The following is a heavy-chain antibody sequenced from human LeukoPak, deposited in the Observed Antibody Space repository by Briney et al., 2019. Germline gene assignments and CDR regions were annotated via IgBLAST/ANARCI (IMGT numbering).Heavy chain of an antibody. V-gene: IGHV4-61*02. CDR3: ARDTWFGAGRTFDY. D-gene: IGHD3-10*01. CDR2: IYTGGST. CDR1: GGSISSGSYY. Sequence: SETLSLTCSVSGGSISSGSYYWSWIRQPAGKGLEWIGRIYTGGSTNYNPSLKSRVTISVDTSKNQFSLKLSPVTAADTAVYYCARDTWFGAGRTFDYWGQGTLVTVSS. J-gene: IGHJ4*02.